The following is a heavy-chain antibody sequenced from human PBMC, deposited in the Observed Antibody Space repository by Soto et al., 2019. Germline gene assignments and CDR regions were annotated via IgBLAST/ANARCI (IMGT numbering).Heavy chain of an antibody. CDR1: GYTFTSYW. CDR2: IYPGDSDT. J-gene: IGHJ6*02. V-gene: IGHV5-51*01. CDR3: AGGGVRGVITRTRDYYGMDV. D-gene: IGHD3-10*01. Sequence: ASVKVSCKASGYTFTSYWIGWVRQMPGKGLEWMGIIYPGDSDTRYSPSLQGQVTISADKSISTAYLQWSSLKASDTAMYYCAGGGVRGVITRTRDYYGMDVWGQGTTVTVSS.